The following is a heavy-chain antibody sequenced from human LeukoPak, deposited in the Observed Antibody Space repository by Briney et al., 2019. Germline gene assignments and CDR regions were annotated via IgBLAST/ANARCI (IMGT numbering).Heavy chain of an antibody. V-gene: IGHV3-21*01. J-gene: IGHJ4*02. Sequence: PGGSLRLSCAASGFTFSSYSMNWVRQAPGKGLEWVSSISSSSSYICYADSVKGRFTISRDNAKNSLYLQMNSLRAEDTAVYYCARAHSSGRSYWGQGTLVTVSS. CDR3: ARAHSSGRSY. CDR1: GFTFSSYS. CDR2: ISSSSSYI. D-gene: IGHD6-19*01.